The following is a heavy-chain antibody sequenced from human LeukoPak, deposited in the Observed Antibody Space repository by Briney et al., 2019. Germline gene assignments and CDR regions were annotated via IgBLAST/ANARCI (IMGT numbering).Heavy chain of an antibody. Sequence: GGSLRLSCAASGFTFSDYYMSWIRQAPGKGLEWVSYISSSSSYTNYADSVKGRFTISRDNAKNSLYLQMNSLRAEDTAVYYCARDLSDYGDYLDYWGQGTLVTVSS. D-gene: IGHD4-17*01. V-gene: IGHV3-11*06. CDR2: ISSSSSYT. CDR3: ARDLSDYGDYLDY. J-gene: IGHJ4*02. CDR1: GFTFSDYY.